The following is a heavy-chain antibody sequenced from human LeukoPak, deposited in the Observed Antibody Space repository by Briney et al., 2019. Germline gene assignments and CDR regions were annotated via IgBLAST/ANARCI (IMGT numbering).Heavy chain of an antibody. CDR1: GFTFNNYA. Sequence: PGGSLRLSCAASGFTFNNYAMSWVRQAPGKGLEWVSAIGGSGGSTYYADPLKGRFTISRDNSKNTLYLQMNSLRAEDTALYYCAKDGIGGIYYDSSGYFDNWGQGTLVTVSS. CDR2: IGGSGGST. D-gene: IGHD3-22*01. CDR3: AKDGIGGIYYDSSGYFDN. J-gene: IGHJ4*02. V-gene: IGHV3-23*01.